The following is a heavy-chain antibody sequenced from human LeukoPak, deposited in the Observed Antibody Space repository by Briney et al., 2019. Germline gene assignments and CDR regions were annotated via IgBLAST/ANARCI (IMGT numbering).Heavy chain of an antibody. CDR2: ISYDGSNK. J-gene: IGHJ4*02. CDR3: ARDAYGDYYFGS. Sequence: PGGSLRLSCAASGFTFSSYTLHWVRQAPGKGLEWVALISYDGSNKYYAESVKGRFTISRDNSKNTLYLQMNSLRAEDTAVYYCARDAYGDYYFGSWGQGTLVTVSS. CDR1: GFTFSSYT. D-gene: IGHD4-17*01. V-gene: IGHV3-30-3*01.